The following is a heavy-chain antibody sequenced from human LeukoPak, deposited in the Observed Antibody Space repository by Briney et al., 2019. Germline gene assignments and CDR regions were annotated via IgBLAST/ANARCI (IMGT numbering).Heavy chain of an antibody. J-gene: IGHJ4*02. CDR1: GGSISSGGYY. CDR3: ATGRGQWELLNY. D-gene: IGHD1-26*01. V-gene: IGHV4-31*03. CDR2: IYYSGST. Sequence: PSETLSLTCTVSGGSISSGGYYWSWIRQHPGKGLEWIGYIYYSGSTYYNPSLKSRVTISVDTSKNQFSLKLSSVTAADTAVYYCATGRGQWELLNYWGQGTLATVSS.